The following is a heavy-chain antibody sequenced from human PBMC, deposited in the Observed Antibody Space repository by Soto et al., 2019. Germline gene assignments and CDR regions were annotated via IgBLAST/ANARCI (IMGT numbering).Heavy chain of an antibody. D-gene: IGHD3-10*01. Sequence: ASVKVSCKASGYTFTGYYMHWVRQAPGQGLEWMGWINPNSGGTNYAQKFQGRVTMTRDTSISTAYMELSRLRSDDTAVYYCARDLKSGSYYGMDVWGQGATVTVSS. J-gene: IGHJ6*02. CDR3: ARDLKSGSYYGMDV. V-gene: IGHV1-2*02. CDR1: GYTFTGYY. CDR2: INPNSGGT.